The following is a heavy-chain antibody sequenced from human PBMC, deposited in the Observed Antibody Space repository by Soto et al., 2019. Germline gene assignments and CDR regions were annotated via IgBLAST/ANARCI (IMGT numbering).Heavy chain of an antibody. V-gene: IGHV3-23*01. J-gene: IGHJ1*01. Sequence: AGGSLRLSCAASGFTFSSYAMSWVRQAPGKGLEWVSSISASAGSTKYGDSVKGRFTISRDNSHNTLFLQMNSLRAEDTAVYFCAKQSGSHSYFQHWGLGTLVTVSS. CDR2: ISASAGST. CDR3: AKQSGSHSYFQH. D-gene: IGHD3-10*01. CDR1: GFTFSSYA.